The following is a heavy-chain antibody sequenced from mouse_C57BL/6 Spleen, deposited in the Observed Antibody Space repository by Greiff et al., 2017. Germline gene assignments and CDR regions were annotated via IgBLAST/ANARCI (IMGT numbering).Heavy chain of an antibody. Sequence: VQLQQSGAELARPGASVKLSCKASGYTFTSSGISWVKQRTGQGLEWIGEIYPRSGNTYYNEKFKGKATLTADKSSSTAYMELRSLTSEDAAVYFCASYDYGGSVAYWGQGTLVTVSA. CDR2: IYPRSGNT. D-gene: IGHD1-1*01. CDR1: GYTFTSSG. CDR3: ASYDYGGSVAY. V-gene: IGHV1-81*01. J-gene: IGHJ3*01.